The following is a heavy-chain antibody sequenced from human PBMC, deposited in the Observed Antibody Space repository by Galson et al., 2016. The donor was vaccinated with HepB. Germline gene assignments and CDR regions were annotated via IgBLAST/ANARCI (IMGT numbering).Heavy chain of an antibody. Sequence: QSGAEVKEPGESLKISCKGSGYNFANYWIGWVRQMPGKGLEWMGIIYLGDSGTRYSPSFRGQVTISADKSISTAYLQWSSLKASDTAMYYCSIALNGNYWFDPWGQGAVVTVSS. J-gene: IGHJ5*02. CDR2: IYLGDSGT. D-gene: IGHD6-13*01. CDR1: GYNFANYW. CDR3: SIALNGNYWFDP. V-gene: IGHV5-51*01.